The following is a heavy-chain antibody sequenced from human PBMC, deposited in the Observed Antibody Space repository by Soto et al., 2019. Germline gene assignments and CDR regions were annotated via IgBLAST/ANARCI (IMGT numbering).Heavy chain of an antibody. Sequence: QVQLVQSGAEVNKPGASVRVSCKVSGYTFTTHSLNWVRQAPGQSLEWMGWINPDSGYTKYAQNFQDRVTITRDTSASTAYLELSSLRSEDTAIYYCARDPPGVFGYYMDVWGKGTTVIVSS. CDR1: GYTFTTHS. CDR2: INPDSGYT. J-gene: IGHJ6*03. V-gene: IGHV1-3*01. CDR3: ARDPPGVFGYYMDV. D-gene: IGHD3-3*01.